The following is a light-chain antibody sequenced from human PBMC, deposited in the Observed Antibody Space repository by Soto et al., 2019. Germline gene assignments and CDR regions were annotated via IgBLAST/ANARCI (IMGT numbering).Light chain of an antibody. CDR3: KSYDSRLSGYV. Sequence: QCLLPQPPSVYGAPGQRVTIACTGSSSNIGAGYDVNWYQQLPGAAPKFLIYGNSNRPSGVPDRFSGPKSGTSASLAITGLQAEDEADYYCKSYDSRLSGYVFGTGTKVTVL. CDR2: GNS. V-gene: IGLV1-40*01. J-gene: IGLJ1*01. CDR1: SSNIGAGYD.